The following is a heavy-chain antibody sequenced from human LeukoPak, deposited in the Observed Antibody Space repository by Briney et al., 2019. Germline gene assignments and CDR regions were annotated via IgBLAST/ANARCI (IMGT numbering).Heavy chain of an antibody. Sequence: QTGGSLRLSCAASGFTVSSNYMSWVRQAPGKGLEWVSVIYSGGSTYYADSVKSRFTISRDNSKNTLYLQMNSLRAEDTAVYYCADSSSWDDAFDIWGQGTMVTVSS. CDR3: ADSSSWDDAFDI. V-gene: IGHV3-53*01. J-gene: IGHJ3*02. CDR2: IYSGGST. D-gene: IGHD6-13*01. CDR1: GFTVSSNY.